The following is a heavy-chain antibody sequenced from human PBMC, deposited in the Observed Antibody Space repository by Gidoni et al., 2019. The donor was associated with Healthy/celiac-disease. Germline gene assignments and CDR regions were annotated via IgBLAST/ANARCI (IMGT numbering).Heavy chain of an antibody. CDR3: ARDQADSSSWYLDY. CDR2: INHSGST. CDR1: GGSFSGYY. Sequence: QVQLQQWGAGLLTPSETLSLTCAVYGGSFSGYYWSWIRQPPGKGLEWIGEINHSGSTNYNPSLKSRVTISVDTSKNQFSLKLSSVTAADTAVYYCARDQADSSSWYLDYWGQGTLVTVSS. D-gene: IGHD6-13*01. J-gene: IGHJ4*02. V-gene: IGHV4-34*01.